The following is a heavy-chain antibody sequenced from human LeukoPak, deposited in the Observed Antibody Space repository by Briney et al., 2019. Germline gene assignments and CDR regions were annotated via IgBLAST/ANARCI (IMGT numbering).Heavy chain of an antibody. CDR3: ARDRRYYGSGSLGGFDY. J-gene: IGHJ4*02. V-gene: IGHV3-48*03. D-gene: IGHD3-10*01. CDR2: ISSSGSTI. CDR1: GFTFSSYE. Sequence: GGSLRLSCAASGFTFSSYEMNWVRQAPGKGLEWVSYISSSGSTIYYADSVKGRFTISRDNAKNSLYLQMNSLRAEDTAVYYCARDRRYYGSGSLGGFDYWGQGTLVTVSS.